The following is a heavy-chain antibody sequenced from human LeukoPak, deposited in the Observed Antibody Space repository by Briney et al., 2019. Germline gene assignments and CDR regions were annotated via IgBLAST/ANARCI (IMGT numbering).Heavy chain of an antibody. CDR1: GYTFTGYY. J-gene: IGHJ4*02. CDR2: INPNSGGT. Sequence: ASVKVSCKASGYTFTGYYMHWVRQAPGQGLEWLGWINPNSGGTNYAQKFQGRVTMTRDTSISTAYMELSRLRSDDTAVYYCARVVGYCSSSSCEIYDYWGQGTLVTVSS. D-gene: IGHD2-2*01. CDR3: ARVVGYCSSSSCEIYDY. V-gene: IGHV1-2*02.